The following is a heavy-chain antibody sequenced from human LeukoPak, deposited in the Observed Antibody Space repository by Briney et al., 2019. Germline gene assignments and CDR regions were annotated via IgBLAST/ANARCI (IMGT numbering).Heavy chain of an antibody. V-gene: IGHV3-11*04. CDR2: ISGNGGVI. J-gene: IGHJ4*02. CDR3: ARDPRTVRI. Sequence: GGSLRLSCAASGFTFSDNYMTWVRQAPGKGLEWLSYISGNGGVIQYADSVKGRFTISRDNTKNLLYLQMDSLRVEDTAIYYCARDPRTVRIWGQGTLVTVSS. CDR1: GFTFSDNY. D-gene: IGHD1-1*01.